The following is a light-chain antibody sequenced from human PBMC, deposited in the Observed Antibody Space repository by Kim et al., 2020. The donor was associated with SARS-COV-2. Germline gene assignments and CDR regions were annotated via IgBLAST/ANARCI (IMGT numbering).Light chain of an antibody. Sequence: PGERATVSCRASQSVSSSYLAWYQQRPGQAPRLLIYGASSRATGIPDRFRGSGSGTDFTLTITRLEPEDFAVYFCQQYATSPQTFGQGTKV. V-gene: IGKV3-20*01. J-gene: IGKJ1*01. CDR3: QQYATSPQT. CDR2: GAS. CDR1: QSVSSSY.